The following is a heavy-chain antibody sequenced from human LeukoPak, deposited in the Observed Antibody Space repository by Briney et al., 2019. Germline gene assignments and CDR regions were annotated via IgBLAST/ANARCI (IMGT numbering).Heavy chain of an antibody. J-gene: IGHJ4*02. D-gene: IGHD7-27*01. CDR1: GFTVSSNY. CDR2: IYSSGTT. CDR3: ARGRTGLLDY. V-gene: IGHV3-66*01. Sequence: GGSLRLSCAASGFTVSSNYMSWVRQARGKGLEWVSVIYSSGTTYYADSVKGRFTISRDNSKNTFSLQMNSLRAEDTALYYCARGRTGLLDYWGQGTLVTVSS.